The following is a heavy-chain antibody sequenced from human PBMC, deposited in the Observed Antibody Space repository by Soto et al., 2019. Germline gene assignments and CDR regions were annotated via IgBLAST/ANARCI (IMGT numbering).Heavy chain of an antibody. Sequence: PPGKGLEWIGSIYYSGRTYYNPSLKSRVTISVDTSKNQFSLKLSSVTAVYTPVYYCARRLSANFAYRGQGTLVIVS. CDR3: ARRLSANFAY. J-gene: IGHJ1*01. CDR2: IYYSGRT. D-gene: IGHD3-3*01. V-gene: IGHV4-39*01.